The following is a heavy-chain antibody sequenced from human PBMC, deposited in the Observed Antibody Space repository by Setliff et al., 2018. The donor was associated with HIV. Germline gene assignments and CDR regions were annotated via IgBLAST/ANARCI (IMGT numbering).Heavy chain of an antibody. J-gene: IGHJ6*02. CDR3: ATHNEITYGGLLHYFFFYGLDV. Sequence: PSETLSLTCSVSGGSLGSHYWRWVRQPPGQGLEWIGSIDYSGTANYNPSLKSRVTISLESAKIEVSLKVAFVTAADTAVYYCATHNEITYGGLLHYFFFYGLDVWGQGTPVTVSS. CDR2: IDYSGTA. D-gene: IGHD3-16*01. V-gene: IGHV4-59*11. CDR1: GGSLGSHY.